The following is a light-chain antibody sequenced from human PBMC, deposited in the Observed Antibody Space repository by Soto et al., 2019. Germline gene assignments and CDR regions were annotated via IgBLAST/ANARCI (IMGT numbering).Light chain of an antibody. CDR1: SSDVGRYNI. J-gene: IGLJ1*01. CDR3: SSYTNINTRACV. CDR2: EVT. V-gene: IGLV2-14*02. Sequence: QSALTQPASVSGSPGQSITISCTGSSSDVGRYNIVSWYQQHPGKAPKLIIYEVTDRPSGVSNRFSGSKSGNTASLTISGLQAEDEAEYYCSSYTNINTRACVFGTGTKLTVL.